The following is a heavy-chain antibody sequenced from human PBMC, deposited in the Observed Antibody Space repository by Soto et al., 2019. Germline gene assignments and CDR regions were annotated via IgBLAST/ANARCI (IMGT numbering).Heavy chain of an antibody. CDR3: VRDRSGSYLEGFDY. V-gene: IGHV3-7*01. CDR1: GFTFSSFW. Sequence: PGGSLRLSCAASGFTFSSFWMTWVRQAPGKGLEWVANIKQDGSEKYYVDSVKGRFTISRDNARNSLFLEMKSLRSEDTAVYSCVRDRSGSYLEGFDYWGQGTLVPSPQ. D-gene: IGHD1-26*01. J-gene: IGHJ4*02. CDR2: IKQDGSEK.